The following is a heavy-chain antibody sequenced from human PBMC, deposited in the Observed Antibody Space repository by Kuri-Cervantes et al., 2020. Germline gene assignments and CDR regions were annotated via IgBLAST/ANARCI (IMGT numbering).Heavy chain of an antibody. D-gene: IGHD1-26*01. CDR3: AREVSDSDFTGIVGATALDY. V-gene: IGHV3-30-3*01. Sequence: GESLKISCAASGFTFSSYAMRWVRQAPGKGLEWVAVISYDGSNKYYADSVKGRFTISRDNSKNTLYLQMNSLRAEDTAVHYCAREVSDSDFTGIVGATALDYWGQGTLVTVSS. J-gene: IGHJ4*02. CDR2: ISYDGSNK. CDR1: GFTFSSYA.